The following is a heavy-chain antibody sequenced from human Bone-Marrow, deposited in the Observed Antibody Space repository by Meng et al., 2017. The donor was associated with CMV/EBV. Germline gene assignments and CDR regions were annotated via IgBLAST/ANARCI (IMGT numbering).Heavy chain of an antibody. CDR3: ASEDIVVVQAARGHWFDP. CDR1: GGSISSSSYY. J-gene: IGHJ5*02. CDR2: IYYSGST. V-gene: IGHV4-39*07. Sequence: SETLSLTCTVSGGSISSSSYYWGWIRQPPGKGLEWIGSIYYSGSTYYNPSLKSRVTISVDTSKNQFSLKLNSVTAADTAVYYCASEDIVVVQAARGHWFDPWGQGTLVTVSS. D-gene: IGHD2-2*01.